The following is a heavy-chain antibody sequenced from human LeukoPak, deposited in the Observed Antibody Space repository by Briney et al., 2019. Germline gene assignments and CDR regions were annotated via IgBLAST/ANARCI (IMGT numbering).Heavy chain of an antibody. Sequence: PSETLSLTCTVSGGSISSGGYYWSWIRQHPGKGLEWIGYIYYSGSTCYNPSLKSRVTISVDTSKNQFSLKLSSVTAADTAVYYCARATVTRSFDYWGQGTLVTVSS. D-gene: IGHD4-17*01. CDR2: IYYSGST. J-gene: IGHJ4*02. CDR3: ARATVTRSFDY. V-gene: IGHV4-31*03. CDR1: GGSISSGGYY.